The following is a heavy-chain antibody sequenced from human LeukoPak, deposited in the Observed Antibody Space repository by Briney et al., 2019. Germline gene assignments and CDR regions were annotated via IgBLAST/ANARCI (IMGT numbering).Heavy chain of an antibody. CDR1: GGSISSSSYY. D-gene: IGHD3-22*01. CDR2: IYYSGST. J-gene: IGHJ4*02. CDR3: ARVTGYMIEAYFDS. Sequence: SETLSLTCTVSGGSISSSSYYWGWIRQPPGKGLEWIGYIYYSGSTTYNSSLRSRVTILVDMSKNQFSLKLSSVTAADTAVYYCARVTGYMIEAYFDSWGQGALVTVSS. V-gene: IGHV4-61*05.